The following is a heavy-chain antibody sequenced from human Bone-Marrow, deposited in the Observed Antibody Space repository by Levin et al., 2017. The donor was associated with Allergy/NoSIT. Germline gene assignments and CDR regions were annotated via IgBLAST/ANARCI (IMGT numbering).Heavy chain of an antibody. CDR1: GDSISSGDYY. Sequence: SETLSLTCVVSGDSISSGDYYWNWVRQLPGKGLEWIGYISYSGKTYYNPSLKSRVTISADTSNNQFSLNLNSVTAADTAVYFCARDQPNMLTFGGLIPGAFDIWGQGTVVTVSS. CDR2: ISYSGKT. J-gene: IGHJ3*02. CDR3: ARDQPNMLTFGGLIPGAFDI. D-gene: IGHD3-16*01. V-gene: IGHV4-31*11.